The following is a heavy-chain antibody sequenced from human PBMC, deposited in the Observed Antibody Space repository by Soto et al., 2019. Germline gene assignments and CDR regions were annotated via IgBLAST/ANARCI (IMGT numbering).Heavy chain of an antibody. V-gene: IGHV3-74*01. CDR2: INSDGSST. CDR3: ARNVGYCSGGSCYSHYYYMDV. J-gene: IGHJ6*03. Sequence: GGSLRLSCAASGFTFSSYWMHWVRQAPGKGLVWVSRINSDGSSTSYADSVKGRFTISRDNAKNTRYLQMNSLRAEDTAVYYCARNVGYCSGGSCYSHYYYMDVWGKGTTVTVSS. D-gene: IGHD2-15*01. CDR1: GFTFSSYW.